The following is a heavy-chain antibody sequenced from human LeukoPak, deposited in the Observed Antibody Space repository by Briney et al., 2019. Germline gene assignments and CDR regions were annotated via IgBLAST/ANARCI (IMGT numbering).Heavy chain of an antibody. Sequence: LPGGSLRLSCAASGFTFSSYWMSWVRQAPGKGLEWVANIKQDGSEKYYVDSVKGRFTISRDNAKNSLYLQMNSLRAEDTAVYYCARDPWVDIVATNSDYWGQGTLVTVSS. V-gene: IGHV3-7*01. CDR2: IKQDGSEK. CDR1: GFTFSSYW. J-gene: IGHJ4*02. D-gene: IGHD5-12*01. CDR3: ARDPWVDIVATNSDY.